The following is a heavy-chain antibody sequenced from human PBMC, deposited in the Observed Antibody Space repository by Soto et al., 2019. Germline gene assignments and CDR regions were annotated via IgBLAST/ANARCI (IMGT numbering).Heavy chain of an antibody. CDR2: IHYSGST. D-gene: IGHD3-16*01. Sequence: GTWIRQPPGKGLEWIGNIHYSGSTNYSPSLKGRVIISVDTSENQSSLKLSSVTTADTAVYYCTVGGAGHPFDYWGQGTLVTVSS. J-gene: IGHJ4*02. CDR3: TVGGAGHPFDY. V-gene: IGHV4-59*01.